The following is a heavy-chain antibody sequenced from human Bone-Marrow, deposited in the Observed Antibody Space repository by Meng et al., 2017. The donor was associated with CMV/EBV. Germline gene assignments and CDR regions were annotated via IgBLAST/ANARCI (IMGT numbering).Heavy chain of an antibody. V-gene: IGHV4-39*01. D-gene: IGHD2-15*01. CDR2: IYYSGST. J-gene: IGHJ6*02. CDR3: ARQRVAHFSTPYYYYYGMDV. CDR1: GGSISSSSYY. Sequence: SETLSLTCTVSGGSISSSSYYWGWIRQPPGKGLEWIGSIYYSGSTYYNPSLKSRVTIYVDTSKNQFSLKLSSVTAADTAVYYCARQRVAHFSTPYYYYYGMDVWGQGTTVTVSS.